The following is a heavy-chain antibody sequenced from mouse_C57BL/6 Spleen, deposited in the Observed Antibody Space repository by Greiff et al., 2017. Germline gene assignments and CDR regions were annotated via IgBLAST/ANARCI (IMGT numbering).Heavy chain of an antibody. J-gene: IGHJ4*01. CDR3: AGGLAMDY. Sequence: EVKLMESGGGLVKPGGSLKLSCAASGFTFSSYAMSWVRQTPEKRLEWVATISDGGSYTYYPDNVKGRFTISRDNAKNNLYLQMSHLKSEDTAMYYCAGGLAMDYWGQGTSVTVSS. D-gene: IGHD6-1*01. CDR1: GFTFSSYA. V-gene: IGHV5-4*03. CDR2: ISDGGSYT.